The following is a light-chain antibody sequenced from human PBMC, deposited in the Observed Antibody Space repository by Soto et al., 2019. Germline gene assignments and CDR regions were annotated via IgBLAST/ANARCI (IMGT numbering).Light chain of an antibody. CDR1: RGSIASNN. Sequence: NFMLTQPHSVSESPGKTVTISCTRSRGSIASNNVQWYQQRPGGAPTTVIYEDNQRPSGVPDRFSGSIDSSSNSASLTISGLRTEDEADYYCQSYDGSFVLFGGGTKLTV. V-gene: IGLV6-57*04. CDR2: EDN. CDR3: QSYDGSFVL. J-gene: IGLJ2*01.